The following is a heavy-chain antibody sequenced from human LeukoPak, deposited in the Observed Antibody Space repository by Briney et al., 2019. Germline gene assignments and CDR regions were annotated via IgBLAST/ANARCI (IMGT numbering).Heavy chain of an antibody. Sequence: GGSLRLSCAASGFTFSSHSMNWVRQAPGKGLEWVSSISSSSSYIYYADSVKGRFTISRDNSKNTLYLQMNSLRAEDTAVYYCAKGGIVHPFDIWGQGTMVTVSS. CDR1: GFTFSSHS. V-gene: IGHV3-21*04. CDR2: ISSSSSYI. CDR3: AKGGIVHPFDI. D-gene: IGHD1-26*01. J-gene: IGHJ3*02.